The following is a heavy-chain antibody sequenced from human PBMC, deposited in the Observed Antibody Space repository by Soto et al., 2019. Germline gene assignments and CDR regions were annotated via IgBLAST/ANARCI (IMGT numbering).Heavy chain of an antibody. CDR2: INPNSGGA. CDR1: GYTFTGHY. J-gene: IGHJ6*02. V-gene: IGHV1-2*02. CDR3: AREAENYSYYGMDV. Sequence: ASVKVSCKAAGYTFTGHYIHWVRQAPGRGLEWMGRINPNSGGANYAQKFQGRVTLTRDTSISTASMEVSRLRSDDTAVYFCAREAENYSYYGMDVWGQGTTVTDSS.